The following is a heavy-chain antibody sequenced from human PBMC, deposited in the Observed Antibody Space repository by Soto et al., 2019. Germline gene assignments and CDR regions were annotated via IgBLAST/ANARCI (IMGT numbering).Heavy chain of an antibody. D-gene: IGHD1-26*01. CDR3: ARDMHACFTHYFYP. J-gene: IGHJ5*02. Sequence: PSVTLSLTCIVSVRSITSYHWSWIRQLPDKGLERIAYPSYTGNTDYSPSLPPRVTISIDTSKNQLSLKMTSMTAADPAVYYWARDMHACFTHYFYPWGQGTLVTVSS. CDR1: VRSITSYH. V-gene: IGHV4-59*12. CDR2: PSYTGNT.